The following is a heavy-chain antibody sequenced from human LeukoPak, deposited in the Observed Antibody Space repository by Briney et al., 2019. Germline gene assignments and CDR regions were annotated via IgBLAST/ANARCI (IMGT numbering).Heavy chain of an antibody. Sequence: ASVKVSCKASGYTFTSYYMHWVRQAPGQGLEWMGIINPSGGSASYAQKFQGRVTMTRDTSTSTVYMELSSLRSEDTAVYYCARATIPGYFDYWGQGTLVTVSS. CDR3: ARATIPGYFDY. CDR1: GYTFTSYY. V-gene: IGHV1-46*01. J-gene: IGHJ4*02. CDR2: INPSGGSA. D-gene: IGHD1-14*01.